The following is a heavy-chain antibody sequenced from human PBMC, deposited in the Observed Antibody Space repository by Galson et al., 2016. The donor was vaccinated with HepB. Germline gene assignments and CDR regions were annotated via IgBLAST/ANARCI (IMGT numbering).Heavy chain of an antibody. CDR2: IYYTGST. Sequence: SETLSLTCTVSGVSISSYYWGWIRQPPGRGLEWIGSIYYTGSTNYSPSLESRVTISVDTSKNHLSLSLSSVTAADTAVYYCATGIVVAGRMYYYYMDVWGKGTSVTVSS. D-gene: IGHD6-19*01. V-gene: IGHV4-39*01. J-gene: IGHJ6*03. CDR3: ATGIVVAGRMYYYYMDV. CDR1: GVSISSYY.